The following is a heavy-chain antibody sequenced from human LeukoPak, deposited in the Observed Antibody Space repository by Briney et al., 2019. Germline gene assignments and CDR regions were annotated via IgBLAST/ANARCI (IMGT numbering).Heavy chain of an antibody. V-gene: IGHV4-34*01. CDR1: GGSFSGYY. D-gene: IGHD2-15*01. Sequence: LETLSLTCAVYGGSFSGYYWSWIRQPPGKGLEWIGEINHSGSTNYNPSLKSRVTISVDTSKNQFSLKLSSVTAADTAAYYCARILRYYYYGMDVWGQGTTVTVSS. CDR2: INHSGST. J-gene: IGHJ6*02. CDR3: ARILRYYYYGMDV.